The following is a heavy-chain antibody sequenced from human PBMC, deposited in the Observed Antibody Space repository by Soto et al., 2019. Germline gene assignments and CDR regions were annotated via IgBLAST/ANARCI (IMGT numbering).Heavy chain of an antibody. CDR2: SKSKSDGATT. V-gene: IGHV3-15*01. D-gene: IGHD3-3*01. CDR1: GFTFSNAL. CDR3: TTRLTTFGVVIDP. Sequence: LRLSCAASGFTFSNALMTWVRKAPGKGLEWVGRSKSKSDGATTDYAAPVRARFIISRDDSKNTLYLQMNSLKTEDTAVYYCTTRLTTFGVVIDPWGQGTLVTVSS. J-gene: IGHJ5*02.